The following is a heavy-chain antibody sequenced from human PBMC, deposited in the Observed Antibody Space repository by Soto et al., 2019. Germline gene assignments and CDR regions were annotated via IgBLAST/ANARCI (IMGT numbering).Heavy chain of an antibody. Sequence: SGKVWCKASSGTFSSYAISWVRQAPVQGLEWMGGIIPIFGTANYAQKFQGRVTITADKSTNTAYMELSSLRSEDTAVYCCASSPYYYDSSGYPQPEIDYWGQGTLVTVYS. CDR2: IIPIFGTA. V-gene: IGHV1-69*06. CDR1: SGTFSSYA. J-gene: IGHJ4*02. CDR3: ASSPYYYDSSGYPQPEIDY. D-gene: IGHD3-22*01.